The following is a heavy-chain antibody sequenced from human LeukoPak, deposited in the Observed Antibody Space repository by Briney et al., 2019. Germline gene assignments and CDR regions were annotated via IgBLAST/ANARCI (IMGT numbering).Heavy chain of an antibody. Sequence: SVKVSCKASGGTFSSYAISWVRQAPGQGLEWMGGIIPIFGTANYAQKFQGRVTITTDESTSTAYMELSSLRSEDTAVYYCARDNYAGADWFDPWGQGTLVTVSS. V-gene: IGHV1-69*05. D-gene: IGHD1-7*01. J-gene: IGHJ5*02. CDR1: GGTFSSYA. CDR3: ARDNYAGADWFDP. CDR2: IIPIFGTA.